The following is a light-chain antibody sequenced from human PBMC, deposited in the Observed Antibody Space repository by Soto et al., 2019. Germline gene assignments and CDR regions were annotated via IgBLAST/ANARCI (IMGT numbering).Light chain of an antibody. CDR3: QQYYSTPLT. Sequence: DIVMTQSPDSLAVSLGERATINCKSSQSVLYSSNNKNYLAWYQQKPGQPPKLLIYWASTRESGVPDRFSGSGSGTDFTLTISSLHAEDVAVYCCQQYYSTPLTFGPGTKVDIK. CDR1: QSVLYSSNNKNY. CDR2: WAS. V-gene: IGKV4-1*01. J-gene: IGKJ3*01.